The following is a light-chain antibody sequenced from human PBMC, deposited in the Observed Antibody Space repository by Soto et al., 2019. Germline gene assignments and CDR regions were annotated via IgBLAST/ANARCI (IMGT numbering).Light chain of an antibody. CDR1: QSVGND. CDR3: QQRSNLPPLT. Sequence: ELVLTQSPDTLSLSRGERATLSCRASQSVGNDLAWYQQKPGQAPRLLIYDASSRATGIPARFSGSGSGTDFALTISSLEPEDFAVYDCQQRSNLPPLTFGGGTKVEIK. J-gene: IGKJ4*01. CDR2: DAS. V-gene: IGKV3-11*01.